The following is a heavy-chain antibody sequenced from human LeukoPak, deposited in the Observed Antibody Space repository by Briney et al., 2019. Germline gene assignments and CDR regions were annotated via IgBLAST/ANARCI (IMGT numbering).Heavy chain of an antibody. CDR2: INYSGRT. CDR1: GGSISSSSYY. Sequence: SETLSLTCTVSGGSISSSSYYWCWIRQPPGKGLEWIGSINYSGRTYNNPSLKSRVTISVDTSKNQFSLKLSSVTAADTAVYYCARGVIGGPYYYYYMDVWGKGTTVTVSS. CDR3: ARGVIGGPYYYYYMDV. D-gene: IGHD3-16*02. J-gene: IGHJ6*03. V-gene: IGHV4-39*01.